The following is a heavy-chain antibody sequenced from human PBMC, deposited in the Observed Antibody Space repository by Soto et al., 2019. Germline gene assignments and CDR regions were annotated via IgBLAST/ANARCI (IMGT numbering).Heavy chain of an antibody. J-gene: IGHJ5*02. D-gene: IGHD2-2*01. CDR2: ISSSSSYI. CDR1: GFTFSSYS. Sequence: GGSLRLSCAASGFTFSSYSMNWVRQAPGKGLEWVSSISSSSSYIYYADSVKGRFTISRDNAKNSLYLQMNSLRAEDTAVYYCARDPYCSSTSCYGWFDPWGQGTLVTVSS. CDR3: ARDPYCSSTSCYGWFDP. V-gene: IGHV3-21*01.